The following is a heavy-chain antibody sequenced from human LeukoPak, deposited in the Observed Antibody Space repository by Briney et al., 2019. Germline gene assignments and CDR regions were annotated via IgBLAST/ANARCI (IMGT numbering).Heavy chain of an antibody. V-gene: IGHV3-48*01. CDR1: GFTFSSYS. J-gene: IGHJ4*01. CDR3: NIYRTSLLACVSDTANTSQYLRVICLTAEDRVEYDSAIVADSPHFSPVIGVVDFDY. Sequence: PGGSLRLSCAASGFTFSSYSMNWVRQAPGKGLEWVSYISSSSSTIYYADSVKGRFTISRDNAKNSLYLQMNSLRAEDTAVYYYNIYRTSLLACVSDTANTSQYLRVICLTAEDRVEYDSAIVADSPHFSPVIGVVDFDYWGQGTLVPVSS. D-gene: IGHD3-16*02. CDR2: ISSSSSTI.